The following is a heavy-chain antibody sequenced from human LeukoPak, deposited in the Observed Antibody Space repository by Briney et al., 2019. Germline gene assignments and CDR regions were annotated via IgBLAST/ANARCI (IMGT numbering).Heavy chain of an antibody. CDR3: ATWDDLPLDH. Sequence: PGGSLRLSCAASGFTFSGSAMHWVRQASGKALEWVSAITGNGSSIYYSGPLKGRFTISRDNAKNSVYLHMTGLSAADTAVYYCATWDDLPLDHWGQGTLVTVSS. CDR2: ITGNGSSI. J-gene: IGHJ4*02. V-gene: IGHV3-21*01. D-gene: IGHD1-1*01. CDR1: GFTFSGSA.